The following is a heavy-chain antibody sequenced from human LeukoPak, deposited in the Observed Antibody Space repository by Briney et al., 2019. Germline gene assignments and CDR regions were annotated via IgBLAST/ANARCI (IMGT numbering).Heavy chain of an antibody. CDR1: GFTFSSYG. CDR2: IRYDGSNK. Sequence: GGSLRLSCAASGFTFSSYGMHWVRQAPGKGLEWVTFIRYDGSNKYYADSVKGRFTISRDNSKNTLYLQMNSLRVEDTAVYYCAKDVTAVAAVQFAPVDYWGQGTLVTVSS. D-gene: IGHD6-19*01. CDR3: AKDVTAVAAVQFAPVDY. J-gene: IGHJ4*02. V-gene: IGHV3-30*02.